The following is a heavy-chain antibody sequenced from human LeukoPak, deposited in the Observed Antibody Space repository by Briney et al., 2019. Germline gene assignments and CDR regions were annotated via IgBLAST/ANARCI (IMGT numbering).Heavy chain of an antibody. CDR1: GGSISNYY. J-gene: IGHJ4*02. D-gene: IGHD3-16*01. CDR3: ARVGGTLISFDY. V-gene: IGHV4-4*07. CDR2: FYTSGST. Sequence: SETLSLTCTVSGGSISNYYWSWIRQPAGKGPEWIGRFYTSGSTNYNPSLKSRVTMSVDTSKNQFSLKLSSVTAADTAVYYCARVGGTLISFDYWGQRALVTVSS.